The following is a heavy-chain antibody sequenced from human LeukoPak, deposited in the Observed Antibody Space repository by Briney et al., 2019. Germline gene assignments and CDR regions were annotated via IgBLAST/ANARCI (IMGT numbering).Heavy chain of an antibody. J-gene: IGHJ4*02. CDR2: ISGSGDST. V-gene: IGHV3-23*01. CDR1: GFTFRSYA. CDR3: ARASGPFDY. D-gene: IGHD3-10*01. Sequence: GGSLRLSCAASGFTFRSYAMSWVRQAPGKGLEWVSCISGSGDSTYKADSVKGRFTISRDNSKNTLYLQMNSLRAEDTAVYSCARASGPFDYWGQGTLVTVSS.